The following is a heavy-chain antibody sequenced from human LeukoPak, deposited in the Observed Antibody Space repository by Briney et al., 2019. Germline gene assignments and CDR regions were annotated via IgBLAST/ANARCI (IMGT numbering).Heavy chain of an antibody. J-gene: IGHJ6*02. CDR1: GFTVSSCY. Sequence: TGGSLRLSCAASGFTVSSCYMSWVRQAPGKGLEWVSVIYSGGSTYYADSVKGRFTISRDNSKNTLYLQMNSRRAKETAGYYSTRHSIVVRGVKSKEGIGVWGQGNTVTVSS. CDR2: IYSGGST. CDR3: TRHSIVVRGVKSKEGIGV. V-gene: IGHV3-66*04. D-gene: IGHD3-10*01.